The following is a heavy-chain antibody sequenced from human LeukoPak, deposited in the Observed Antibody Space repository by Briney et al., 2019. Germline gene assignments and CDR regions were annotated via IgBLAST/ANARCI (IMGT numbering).Heavy chain of an antibody. Sequence: PSETLSLTCTVSGGSISSYYWSWIRQPPGKGLEWIGYIYTSGSTNYNPSLKSRVTISVDTSKNQFSLKLSSVTAADTAVYYCARLNYYYYMDVWGKGTTVTVSS. CDR3: ARLNYYYYMDV. CDR1: GGSISSYY. J-gene: IGHJ6*03. CDR2: IYTSGST. V-gene: IGHV4-4*09.